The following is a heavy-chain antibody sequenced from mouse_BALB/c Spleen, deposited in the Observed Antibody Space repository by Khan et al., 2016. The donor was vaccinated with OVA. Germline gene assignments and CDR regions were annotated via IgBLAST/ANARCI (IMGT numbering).Heavy chain of an antibody. CDR1: GFTFSGYA. V-gene: IGHV5-9-4*01. J-gene: IGHJ3*01. Sequence: EVELVESGGGLVKPGGSLKLSCAATGFTFSGYAMSWVRQTLEKRLEWVAEISGGGSNTYYPDTVTGRFTISRDNAKNTLYLEMSSLRSEDTAMYYCARDRYYGSSPGWVAYWGQGTLVTVSA. CDR2: ISGGGSNT. D-gene: IGHD1-1*01. CDR3: ARDRYYGSSPGWVAY.